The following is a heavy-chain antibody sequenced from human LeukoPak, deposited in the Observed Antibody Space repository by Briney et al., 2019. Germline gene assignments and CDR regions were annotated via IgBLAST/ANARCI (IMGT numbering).Heavy chain of an antibody. CDR2: IYSAGTT. CDR1: GFTFSSYA. D-gene: IGHD6-19*01. CDR3: AREGSSGWYEFWFDP. J-gene: IGHJ5*02. V-gene: IGHV3-66*01. Sequence: PGGSLRLSCAASGFTFSSYAMSWVRQAPGKGLEWVSVIYSAGTTYYADSVKGRFTISRDNSKNTLYLQMNSLRAEDTAVYYCAREGSSGWYEFWFDPWGQGTLVTVSS.